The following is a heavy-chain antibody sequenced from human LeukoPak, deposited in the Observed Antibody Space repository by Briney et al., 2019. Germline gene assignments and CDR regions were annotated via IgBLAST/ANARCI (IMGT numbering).Heavy chain of an antibody. CDR2: MRPNGGYT. CDR3: ARGVDAGVDY. Sequence: ASVKVSCKASGYTFVNLVINWVRQATGQGLEWMGWMRPNGGYTGYAQKFQGRLTLTRDTSTSTAYMELRGLTFEDTAVYYCARGVDAGVDYWGQGTLVTVSS. D-gene: IGHD3-10*01. CDR1: GYTFVNLV. V-gene: IGHV1-8*01. J-gene: IGHJ4*02.